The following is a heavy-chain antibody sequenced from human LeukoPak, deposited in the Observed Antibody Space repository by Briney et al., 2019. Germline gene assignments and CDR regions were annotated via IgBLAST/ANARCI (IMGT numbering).Heavy chain of an antibody. J-gene: IGHJ4*02. CDR2: IYDSGNT. V-gene: IGHV4-59*01. D-gene: IGHD6-19*01. CDR1: GGFITTYY. Sequence: SETLSLTCTVSGGFITTYYWSWIRQPPGKGLEWIGHIYDSGNTNYNPSVKGRVTISADTSKNEFSLQLTSVTAADTAVYYCARGSGWLPDWWGQGTLVTVSS. CDR3: ARGSGWLPDW.